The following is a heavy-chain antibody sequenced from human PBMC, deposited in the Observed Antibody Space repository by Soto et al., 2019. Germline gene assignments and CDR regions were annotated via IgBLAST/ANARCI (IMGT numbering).Heavy chain of an antibody. CDR2: IKPDGSEK. Sequence: EVQLVESGGGLVQPGGSLRLSCAASGFTFNTYWMSWVRQAPGKGLEWVANIKPDGSEKWYIDSVKGRFTISRDNAKSSLYLQMIMLRVEDTALYYCARGDYHDTSGPFSDAFDVWGQGTVVTV. V-gene: IGHV3-7*04. D-gene: IGHD3-22*01. CDR3: ARGDYHDTSGPFSDAFDV. J-gene: IGHJ3*01. CDR1: GFTFNTYW.